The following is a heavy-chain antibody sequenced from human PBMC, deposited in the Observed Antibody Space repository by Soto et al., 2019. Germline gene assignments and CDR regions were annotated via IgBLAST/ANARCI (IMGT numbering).Heavy chain of an antibody. J-gene: IGHJ6*03. Sequence: PGGSLRLSCAASGFTFSSYWMHWVRQAPGKGLVWVSRINSDGSSTSYADSVKGRFTTSRDNAKNTLYLQMNSLRAEDTAVYYSERDGEVRYSYWGSKYYYYSYMAFWGKGTTVPVPS. CDR2: INSDGSST. CDR3: ERDGEVRYSYWGSKYYYYSYMAF. D-gene: IGHD5-18*01. V-gene: IGHV3-74*01. CDR1: GFTFSSYW.